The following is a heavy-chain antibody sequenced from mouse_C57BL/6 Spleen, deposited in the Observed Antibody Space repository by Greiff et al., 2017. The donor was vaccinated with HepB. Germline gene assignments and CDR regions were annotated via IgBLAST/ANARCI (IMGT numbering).Heavy chain of an antibody. J-gene: IGHJ4*01. Sequence: QVQLKQSGAELVKPGASVKMSCKASGYTFTSYWITWVKQRPGQGLEWIGDIYPGSGSTNYNEKFKSKATLTVDTSSSTAYMQLSSLTSEDSAVYYCAYSSGYDYAMDYWGQGTSVTVSS. CDR3: AYSSGYDYAMDY. V-gene: IGHV1-55*01. CDR1: GYTFTSYW. CDR2: IYPGSGST. D-gene: IGHD3-2*02.